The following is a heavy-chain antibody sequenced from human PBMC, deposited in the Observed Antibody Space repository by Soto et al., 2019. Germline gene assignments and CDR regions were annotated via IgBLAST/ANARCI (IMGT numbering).Heavy chain of an antibody. CDR1: GGSINSGGYY. J-gene: IGHJ4*02. D-gene: IGHD5-12*01. CDR2: IYYSGST. Sequence: PSETLSLTCTVSGGSINSGGYYWSWIRQHPGKGLEWIGYIYYSGSTYYNPSLKSRVTISVDTSKNQFSLKLSSVTAADTAVYYCARGVVGGYGADDYWGQGTLVTVSS. CDR3: ARGVVGGYGADDY. V-gene: IGHV4-31*03.